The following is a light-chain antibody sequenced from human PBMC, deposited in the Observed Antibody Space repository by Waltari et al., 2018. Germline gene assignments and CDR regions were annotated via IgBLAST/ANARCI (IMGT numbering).Light chain of an antibody. J-gene: IGKJ2*01. CDR3: QQYCTSPPT. Sequence: DIVMTQSPDSLAVSLGERATTHSKSSQSVFRSSGNKDYLTWFQQKPGQPPRAVIYWASTREKGVPDRFSGSGSGTDFTLTINSLQAEDVAVYYCQQYCTSPPTFGQGTQVEIK. CDR1: QSVFRSSGNKDY. V-gene: IGKV4-1*01. CDR2: WAS.